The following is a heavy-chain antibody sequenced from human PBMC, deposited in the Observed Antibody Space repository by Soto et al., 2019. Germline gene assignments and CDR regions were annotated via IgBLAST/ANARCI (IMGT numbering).Heavy chain of an antibody. D-gene: IGHD2-2*01. V-gene: IGHV4-34*01. CDR3: ARARYCSSTSCPYYFDY. CDR2: INHSGST. CDR1: GGSFSGYY. J-gene: IGHJ4*02. Sequence: SETLSLTCAVYGGSFSGYYWSWIRQPPGKGLEWIGEINHSGSTNYNPSLKSRVTISVDTSKNQFSLKLSSVTAADTAVYYCARARYCSSTSCPYYFDYWGQGTPVTVSS.